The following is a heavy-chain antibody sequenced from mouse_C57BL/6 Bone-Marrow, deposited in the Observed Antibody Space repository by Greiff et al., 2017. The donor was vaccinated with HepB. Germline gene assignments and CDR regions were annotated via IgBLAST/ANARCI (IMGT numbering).Heavy chain of an antibody. V-gene: IGHV5-16*01. CDR3: ARDGGLRRWYFDV. CDR1: GFTFSDYY. Sequence: EVQLVESEGGLVQPGSSMKLSCTASGFTFSDYYMAWVRQVPEKGLEWVANINYDGSSTYYLDSLKSRFIISRDNAKNILYLQMSSLKSEDTATYYCARDGGLRRWYFDVWGTGTTVTVSS. CDR2: INYDGSST. D-gene: IGHD2-4*01. J-gene: IGHJ1*03.